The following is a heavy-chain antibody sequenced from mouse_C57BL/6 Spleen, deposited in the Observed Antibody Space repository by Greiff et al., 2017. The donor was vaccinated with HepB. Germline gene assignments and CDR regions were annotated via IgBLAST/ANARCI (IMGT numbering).Heavy chain of an antibody. Sequence: EVQLQESGPGLVKPSQSLSLTCSVTGYSITSGYYWNWIRQFPGNKLEWMGYISYDGSNNYNPSLKNRISITRDTSKNQFFLKLNSVTTEDTATYYCAIAPYYGSFFDYWGQGTTLTVSS. CDR2: ISYDGSN. CDR1: GYSITSGYY. CDR3: AIAPYYGSFFDY. V-gene: IGHV3-6*01. J-gene: IGHJ2*01. D-gene: IGHD1-1*01.